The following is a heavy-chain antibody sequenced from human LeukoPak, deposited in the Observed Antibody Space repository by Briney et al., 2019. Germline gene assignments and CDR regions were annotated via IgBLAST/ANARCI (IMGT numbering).Heavy chain of an antibody. Sequence: EASVTVSCKVSGYTLTELSMHWVRQAPGKGLEWMGGFDPEDGETIYAQKFQGRVTMTEDTSTDTAYMELSSLRSEDTAVYYCATDRGHYYGSGSYYGFDYWGQGTLVTVSS. CDR2: FDPEDGET. CDR3: ATDRGHYYGSGSYYGFDY. J-gene: IGHJ4*02. CDR1: GYTLTELS. V-gene: IGHV1-24*01. D-gene: IGHD3-10*01.